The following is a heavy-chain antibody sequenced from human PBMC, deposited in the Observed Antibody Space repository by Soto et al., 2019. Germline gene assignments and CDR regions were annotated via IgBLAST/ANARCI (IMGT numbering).Heavy chain of an antibody. Sequence: VQLVQSGAEVKKPGSSVKVSCKASGGTFSSYAISWVRQAPGQGLEWMGGIIPIFGTANYAQKFEGRVTITADESTSTAYMEMSSLRSEDTAVYYCASLYCSNGVCENWLDPWGQGNLVNVSS. CDR2: IIPIFGTA. CDR3: ASLYCSNGVCENWLDP. D-gene: IGHD2-8*01. CDR1: GGTFSSYA. J-gene: IGHJ5*02. V-gene: IGHV1-69*01.